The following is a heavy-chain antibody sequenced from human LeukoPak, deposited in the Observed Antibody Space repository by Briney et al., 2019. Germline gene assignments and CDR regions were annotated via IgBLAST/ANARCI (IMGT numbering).Heavy chain of an antibody. V-gene: IGHV1-2*02. CDR3: ARDTLPGIAVASA. CDR2: INPNSGGT. CDR1: GYTFTGYY. J-gene: IGHJ5*02. Sequence: ASVKVSCKASGYTFTGYYMHWLRQPPAQGLERVGWINPNSGGTNYAQKLQGRVTMTTDTSTSTAHMELRSLRSDDTAVYYCARDTLPGIAVASAWGQGTLVTVSS. D-gene: IGHD6-19*01.